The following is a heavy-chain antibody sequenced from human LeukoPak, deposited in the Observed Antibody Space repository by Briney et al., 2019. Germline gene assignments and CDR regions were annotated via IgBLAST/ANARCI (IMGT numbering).Heavy chain of an antibody. CDR1: GFTFSSYG. J-gene: IGHJ3*02. D-gene: IGHD3-9*01. V-gene: IGHV3-30*02. Sequence: GSLRLSCAASGFTFSSYGVHWVRQAPGKGLEWVAFIRYDGSNKYYADSVKGRFTISRDNSKNTLYLQMNSLRAEDTAVYYCAKDLHYDILTGYYMGAFDIWGQGTMVTVSS. CDR2: IRYDGSNK. CDR3: AKDLHYDILTGYYMGAFDI.